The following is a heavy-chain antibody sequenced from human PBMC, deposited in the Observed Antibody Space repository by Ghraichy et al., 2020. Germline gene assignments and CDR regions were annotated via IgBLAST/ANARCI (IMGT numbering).Heavy chain of an antibody. V-gene: IGHV2-70*11. Sequence: SGPTLVKPTQTLTLTCTFSGFSLSTSGMCVSWIRQPPGKALEWLARIDWDDDKYYSTSLKTRLTISKDTSKNQVVLTMTNMDPVDTATYYCARDSGYYDSSGYLGWFDPWGQGTLVTVSS. CDR1: GFSLSTSGMC. CDR3: ARDSGYYDSSGYLGWFDP. J-gene: IGHJ5*02. D-gene: IGHD3-22*01. CDR2: IDWDDDK.